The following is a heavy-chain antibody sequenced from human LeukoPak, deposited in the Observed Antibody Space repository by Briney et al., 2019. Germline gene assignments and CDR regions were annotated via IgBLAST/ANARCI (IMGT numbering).Heavy chain of an antibody. D-gene: IGHD2-15*01. J-gene: IGHJ4*02. CDR2: ISGSGGST. CDR3: AKVSKAALDY. V-gene: IGHV3-23*01. Sequence: MSWVRQXPGKGVEWVSAISGSGGSTYYADSVKGRFTISRDNSKNTLYLQMNSLRAEDTAVYYCAKVSKAALDYWGQGTLVTVSS.